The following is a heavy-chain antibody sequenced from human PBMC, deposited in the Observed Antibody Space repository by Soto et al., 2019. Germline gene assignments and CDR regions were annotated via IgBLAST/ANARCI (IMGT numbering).Heavy chain of an antibody. V-gene: IGHV4-30-4*08. CDR2: IYYSGST. Sequence: PSETLSLTCTVSGDSISGSPYFWGWIRQPPGKGLESIGYIYYSGSTYYNPSLKSRVTISVDTSKNQFSLKLSSVTAADTAVYYCVTAAIQGNQVEGQPPTSQTLDYWGQGILVTVSS. CDR3: VTAAIQGNQVEGQPPTSQTLDY. CDR1: GDSISGSPYF. J-gene: IGHJ4*02. D-gene: IGHD6-25*01.